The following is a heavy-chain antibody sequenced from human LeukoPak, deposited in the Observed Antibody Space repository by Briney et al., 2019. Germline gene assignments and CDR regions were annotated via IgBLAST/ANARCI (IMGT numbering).Heavy chain of an antibody. CDR1: GFTFSSYS. V-gene: IGHV3-30*18. D-gene: IGHD5-18*01. CDR3: ANSRGYNSGYRALELPPSPID. Sequence: PGGSLRLSCAASGFTFSSYSMNWVRQAPGKGLEWVAVISYDGSNKYYADSVKGRFTISRDNSKNTLYLQMNSLRAEDTAVYYCANSRGYNSGYRALELPPSPIDWGQGTLVTVSS. CDR2: ISYDGSNK. J-gene: IGHJ4*02.